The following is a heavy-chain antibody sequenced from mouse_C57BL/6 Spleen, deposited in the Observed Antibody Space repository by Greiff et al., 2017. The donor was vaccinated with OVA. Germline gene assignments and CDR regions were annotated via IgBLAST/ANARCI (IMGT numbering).Heavy chain of an antibody. CDR2: ISYDGSN. CDR1: GYSITSGYY. V-gene: IGHV3-6*01. CDR3: AGDGYSFAY. Sequence: DVKLQESGPGLVKPSQSLSLTCSVTGYSITSGYYWNWIRQFPGNKLEWMGYISYDGSNNYNPSLKNRISITRDTSKNQFFLKLNSVTTEDTATYYCAGDGYSFAYWGQGTLVTVSA. J-gene: IGHJ3*01. D-gene: IGHD2-3*01.